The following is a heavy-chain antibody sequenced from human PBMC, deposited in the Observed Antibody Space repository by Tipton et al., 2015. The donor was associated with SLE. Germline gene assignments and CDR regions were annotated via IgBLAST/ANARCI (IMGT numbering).Heavy chain of an antibody. CDR3: ARGGGSYYYYYYGMDV. Sequence: TLSLTCAVYGGSFSGYYWSWIRQPPGKGLEWIGYIYTSGSTNYNPSLKSRVTISVDTSKNQFSLKLSSVTAADTAVYYCARGGGSYYYYYYGMDVWGQGTTVTVSS. J-gene: IGHJ6*02. D-gene: IGHD1-26*01. V-gene: IGHV4-4*09. CDR1: GGSFSGYY. CDR2: IYTSGST.